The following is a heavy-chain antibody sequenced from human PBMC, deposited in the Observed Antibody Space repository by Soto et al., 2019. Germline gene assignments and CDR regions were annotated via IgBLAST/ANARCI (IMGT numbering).Heavy chain of an antibody. J-gene: IGHJ4*02. V-gene: IGHV1-24*01. Sequence: ASVKVSCKVSGYTLTKLSMHWVRRAPGKGLEWMGGFDPEDGETIYAQAFQGRLTMTEDTSRDTAYMELSSLRSEDTAVYYCAVGPARASSGLIDSWGQGTLVTVSS. CDR2: FDPEDGET. D-gene: IGHD3-22*01. CDR1: GYTLTKLS. CDR3: AVGPARASSGLIDS.